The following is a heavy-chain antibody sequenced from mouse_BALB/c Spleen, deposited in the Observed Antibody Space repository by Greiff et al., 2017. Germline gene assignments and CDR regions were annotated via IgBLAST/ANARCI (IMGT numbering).Heavy chain of an antibody. CDR2: IRSKSNNYAT. CDR3: VRQGAMDY. V-gene: IGHV10-1*02. Sequence: EVQVVESGGGLVQPKGSLKLSCAASGFTFNTYAMNWVRQAPGKGLEWVARIRSKSNNYATYYADSVKDRFTISRDDSQSMLYLQMNNLKTEDTAMYYCVRQGAMDYWGQGTSVTVSS. J-gene: IGHJ4*01. CDR1: GFTFNTYA.